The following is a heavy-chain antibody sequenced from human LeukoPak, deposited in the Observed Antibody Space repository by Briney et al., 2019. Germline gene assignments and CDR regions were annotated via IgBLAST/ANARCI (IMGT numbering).Heavy chain of an antibody. Sequence: QAGGSLRLSCAASGFTFSSYEMNWVRQAPGKGLEWVSYISSSGSTIYYADSVKGRFTISRDNAKNSLYLQMNSLRAEDTAVYYCARDPARYYDSSGYFDYWGQGTLVTVSS. CDR1: GFTFSSYE. V-gene: IGHV3-48*03. J-gene: IGHJ4*02. CDR3: ARDPARYYDSSGYFDY. D-gene: IGHD3-22*01. CDR2: ISSSGSTI.